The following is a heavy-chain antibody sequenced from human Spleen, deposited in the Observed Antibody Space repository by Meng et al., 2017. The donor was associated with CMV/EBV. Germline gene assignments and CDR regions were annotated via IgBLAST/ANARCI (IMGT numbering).Heavy chain of an antibody. CDR2: IYYSGST. CDR1: GGSISSRSYY. V-gene: IGHV4-39*07. CDR3: ARVLGDYGEAINWFDP. Sequence: SETLSLTCTVSGGSISSRSYYWGWIRQPPGKGLEWIGSIYYSGSTYYNPSLKSRVTISIDTSNNQFSLKLSSVTAADTAVYYCARVLGDYGEAINWFDPWGQGTLVTVSS. J-gene: IGHJ5*02. D-gene: IGHD4-17*01.